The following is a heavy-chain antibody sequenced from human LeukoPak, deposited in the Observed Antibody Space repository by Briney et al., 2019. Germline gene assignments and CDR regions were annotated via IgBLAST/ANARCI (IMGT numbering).Heavy chain of an antibody. CDR3: ARVGIAVAGTHAFDI. J-gene: IGHJ3*02. CDR1: GFTFSSYR. V-gene: IGHV3-7*01. CDR2: MKQDGSEK. Sequence: GGSLRLSCAASGFTFSSYRMSWVRQAPGKGLEWVANMKQDGSEKYYVDSVKGRFTISRDNAKNSLYLQMNSLRAEDTAVYYCARVGIAVAGTHAFDIWGQGTMVTVSS. D-gene: IGHD6-19*01.